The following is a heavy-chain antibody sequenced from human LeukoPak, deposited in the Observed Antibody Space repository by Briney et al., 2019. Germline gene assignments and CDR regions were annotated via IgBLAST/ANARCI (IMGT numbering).Heavy chain of an antibody. CDR3: ARAGYYDSSGYVY. V-gene: IGHV5-10-1*01. CDR2: IDPSDSYT. CDR1: GYSFTSYW. D-gene: IGHD3-22*01. J-gene: IGHJ4*02. Sequence: GESLQISCKGSGYSFTSYWISWVRQMPGKGLERMGRIDPSDSYTNYSPSFQGHVTISADKSISTAYLQWSSLKASDTAMYYCARAGYYDSSGYVYWGQGTLVTVSS.